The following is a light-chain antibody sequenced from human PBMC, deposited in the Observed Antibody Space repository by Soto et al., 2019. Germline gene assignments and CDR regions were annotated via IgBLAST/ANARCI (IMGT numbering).Light chain of an antibody. CDR1: QSVSSSY. CDR3: QQYGSSPLWT. CDR2: GAS. Sequence: EIVLTQSPGTLSLSPGERATLSCRAIQSVSSSYIAWYQQKPGQAPRLLIYGASSRATGIPDRFSGSGSGTDFTLTISRLEPEDFAVYYCQQYGSSPLWTFGQGTKVDIK. J-gene: IGKJ1*01. V-gene: IGKV3-20*01.